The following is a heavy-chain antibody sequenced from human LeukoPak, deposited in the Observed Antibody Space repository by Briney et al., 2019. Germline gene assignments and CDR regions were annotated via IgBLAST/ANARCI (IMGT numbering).Heavy chain of an antibody. Sequence: GGSLRLSCVASGFTFSSYWMHWVRQAPGKGLVWVSRIHLDGTTTSYADSVRGRFTISRDNAKSTLYLQMNSLRAEDTAVYYCARGGSPSDSWGQGTLVTVSS. CDR3: ARGGSPSDS. D-gene: IGHD3-16*01. J-gene: IGHJ5*02. CDR1: GFTFSSYW. CDR2: IHLDGTTT. V-gene: IGHV3-74*01.